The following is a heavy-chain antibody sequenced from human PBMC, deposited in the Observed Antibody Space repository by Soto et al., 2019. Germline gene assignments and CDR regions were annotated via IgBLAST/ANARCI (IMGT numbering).Heavy chain of an antibody. CDR1: GFTFSSYG. CDR2: ISYDGSNK. J-gene: IGHJ6*02. Sequence: GSLRLSCAASGFTFSSYGMHWVRQAPGKGLEWVAVISYDGSNKYYADSVKGRFTISRDNSKNTLYLQMNSLRAEDTAVYYCAKEARRGYYYGMDVWGQGTTVTVSS. V-gene: IGHV3-30*18. D-gene: IGHD6-6*01. CDR3: AKEARRGYYYGMDV.